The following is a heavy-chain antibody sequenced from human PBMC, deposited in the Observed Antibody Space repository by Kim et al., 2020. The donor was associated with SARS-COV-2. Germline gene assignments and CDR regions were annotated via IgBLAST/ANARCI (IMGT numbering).Heavy chain of an antibody. CDR1: GFNFGDYA. V-gene: IGHV3-9*01. Sequence: GGSLRLSCTASGFNFGDYAMFWVRQAPGKGLEWVSSIGYNSDKIDYAVSVKGRFTISRDNAKNSLYLEMNSLRPEDAALYYCVKGPRNFYYYGMDVWGQG. J-gene: IGHJ6*02. CDR2: IGYNSDKI. CDR3: VKGPRNFYYYGMDV.